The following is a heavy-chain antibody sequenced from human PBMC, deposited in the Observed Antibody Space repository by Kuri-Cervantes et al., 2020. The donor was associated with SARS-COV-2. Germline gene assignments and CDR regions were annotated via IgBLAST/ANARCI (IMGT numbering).Heavy chain of an antibody. V-gene: IGHV4-30-2*01. CDR3: ARQDTYYYDSSGPFDY. D-gene: IGHD3-22*01. Sequence: SQTLSLTCAVSGGSISSGGYSWSWVRQPPGKGLEWIGYIYHSGSAYYNPSLKSRVTISVDRSKNQFSLKLSSVTAADTAVYYCARQDTYYYDSSGPFDYWGQGTLVNVSS. CDR2: IYHSGSA. J-gene: IGHJ4*02. CDR1: GGSISSGGYS.